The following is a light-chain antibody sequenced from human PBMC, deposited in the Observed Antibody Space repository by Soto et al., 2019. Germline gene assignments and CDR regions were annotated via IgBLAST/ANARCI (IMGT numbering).Light chain of an antibody. CDR3: QHYNTYRWT. CDR2: KAS. Sequence: DIHMTLSPPTLSAALGDSVTITCRATQSISPYLAWYQQKPGKAPKLLIYKASILQSGVPSTFSGSGSGTEFTLTIRSLQPDDFATYYCQHYNTYRWTFGQGTKV. J-gene: IGKJ1*01. CDR1: QSISPY. V-gene: IGKV1-5*03.